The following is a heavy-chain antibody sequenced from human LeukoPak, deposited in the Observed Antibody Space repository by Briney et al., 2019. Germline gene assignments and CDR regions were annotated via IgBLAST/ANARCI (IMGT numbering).Heavy chain of an antibody. J-gene: IGHJ6*03. CDR3: AKIPYGDYVLDYYYYMDV. CDR1: GFASRSHA. Sequence: GGSLRLSCTASGFASRSHAMHWVRQAPGKGLEWVAFIRYDGSKKFYADSVKGRFTISRDNSKNTLYLQMYSLRAEDTAVYYCAKIPYGDYVLDYYYYMDVWGKGTTVTISS. V-gene: IGHV3-30*02. D-gene: IGHD4-17*01. CDR2: IRYDGSKK.